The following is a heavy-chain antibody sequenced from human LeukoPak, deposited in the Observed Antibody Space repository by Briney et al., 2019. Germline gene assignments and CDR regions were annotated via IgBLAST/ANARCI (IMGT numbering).Heavy chain of an antibody. J-gene: IGHJ4*02. CDR3: ARLQRLTGGIDY. CDR2: IYYSGSA. Sequence: SETLSLTCTVSGGSISSYYWSWIRQPPGKGLEWIGYIYYSGSANYNPSLKSRVTISVDTSKNQFSLKLSSVTAADTAVYYCARLQRLTGGIDYWGQGTLVTVSS. V-gene: IGHV4-59*08. D-gene: IGHD7-27*01. CDR1: GGSISSYY.